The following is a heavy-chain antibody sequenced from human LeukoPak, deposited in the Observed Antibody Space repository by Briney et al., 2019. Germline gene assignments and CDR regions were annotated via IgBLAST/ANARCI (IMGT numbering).Heavy chain of an antibody. J-gene: IGHJ5*02. V-gene: IGHV1-2*02. CDR2: INPNSGGT. Sequence: ASVKVSCKASGYTFTGYYMHWVRQAPGQGLEWMGWINPNSGGTNYAQKFQGRVTMTRDTSISTAYMELSWLRSEDTAVYYCARGGKGCSSTSCYSAPNWFDPWGQGTLVTVSS. D-gene: IGHD2-2*01. CDR3: ARGGKGCSSTSCYSAPNWFDP. CDR1: GYTFTGYY.